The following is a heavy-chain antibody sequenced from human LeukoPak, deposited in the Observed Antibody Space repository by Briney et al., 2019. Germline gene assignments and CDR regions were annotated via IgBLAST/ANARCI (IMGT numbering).Heavy chain of an antibody. J-gene: IGHJ5*02. D-gene: IGHD3-16*02. V-gene: IGHV1-18*01. Sequence: ASAKVSCKASGYTFTSYGISWVRQAPGQGLEWMGWISAYNGNTNYAQKLQGRVTMTTDTSTSTAYMELRSLRSDDTAVYYCARVPYDYVWGSYRKFDPWGQGTLVTVSS. CDR1: GYTFTSYG. CDR2: ISAYNGNT. CDR3: ARVPYDYVWGSYRKFDP.